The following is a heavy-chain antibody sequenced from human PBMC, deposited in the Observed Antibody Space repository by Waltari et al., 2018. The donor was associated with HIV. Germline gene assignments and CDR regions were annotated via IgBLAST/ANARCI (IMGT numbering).Heavy chain of an antibody. D-gene: IGHD3-3*01. Sequence: EVQLLESGGGLVKPGGSLRLSCAASGFTFSNYAMNWVRQAPGKGLEWVSGTSGSGGNTYYGDSVKGRFTISRDNSKNTLYLQMNSLRAEDTAVYYCAKFASSGFLEFDRGKAPRDYWGQGTLVTVSS. CDR1: GFTFSNYA. CDR2: TSGSGGNT. CDR3: AKFASSGFLEFDRGKAPRDY. V-gene: IGHV3-23*01. J-gene: IGHJ4*02.